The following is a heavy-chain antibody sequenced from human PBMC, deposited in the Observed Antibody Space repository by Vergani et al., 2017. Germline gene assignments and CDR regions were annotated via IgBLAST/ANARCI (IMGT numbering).Heavy chain of an antibody. Sequence: EVQLVESGGGLVQPGRSLRLSCAASGFTFDDYAMHWVRQAPGKGLECVSGISWNSGSIGYADSVKGRFTISRDNAKNSLYLQMNSLRAEDTALYYCAKDFRPDGITGTGNAFDIWGQGTMVTVSS. D-gene: IGHD1-7*01. CDR2: ISWNSGSI. V-gene: IGHV3-9*01. CDR3: AKDFRPDGITGTGNAFDI. CDR1: GFTFDDYA. J-gene: IGHJ3*02.